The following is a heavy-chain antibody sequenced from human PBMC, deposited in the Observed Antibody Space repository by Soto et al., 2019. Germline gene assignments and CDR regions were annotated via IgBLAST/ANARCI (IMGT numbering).Heavy chain of an antibody. CDR1: GFSFRCCG. CDR2: RAYDGGTQ. Sequence: QVQLVESGGGVVQPGRSLRLSCAASGFSFRCCGMHWVRQAPGKGLEWVAARAYDGGTQYCADSVKGRFTSSRDNSKNTLYVQVNSLRAEDTAIYYCAKDSWNSENGWFDLWGQGTLVTVSS. V-gene: IGHV3-30*18. D-gene: IGHD1-1*01. J-gene: IGHJ5*02. CDR3: AKDSWNSENGWFDL.